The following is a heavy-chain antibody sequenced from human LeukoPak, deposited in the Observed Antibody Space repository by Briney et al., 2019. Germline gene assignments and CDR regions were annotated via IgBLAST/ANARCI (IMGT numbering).Heavy chain of an antibody. Sequence: PGGSLRLSCTASGFTFGEDAMSWFRQAPGKGLEWVGFIRTETNGATAEYAASVRGRFSILRDDSKSIAYRQMNSLKTEDSAVYYCARLIAVVVAASSYFDFWGQGTRVTVSS. CDR3: ARLIAVVVAASSYFDF. CDR2: IRTETNGATA. CDR1: GFTFGEDA. V-gene: IGHV3-49*03. J-gene: IGHJ4*02. D-gene: IGHD2-15*01.